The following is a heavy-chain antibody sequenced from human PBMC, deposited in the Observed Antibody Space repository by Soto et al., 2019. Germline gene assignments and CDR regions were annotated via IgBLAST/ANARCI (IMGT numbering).Heavy chain of an antibody. CDR3: ARHWGRGAAGTCYN. Sequence: QLQLQESGPGLVKSSETLSLTCSVSGGSISSRESYWGWIRQPPGQGLEWLGTIYFSGSTYYNPSLKGRVTFXVXTXXTRFSMKLSSVTAADTAVYYCARHWGRGAAGTCYNWGQGTLVTVSS. CDR2: IYFSGST. CDR1: GGSISSRESY. D-gene: IGHD6-13*01. V-gene: IGHV4-39*01. J-gene: IGHJ4*02.